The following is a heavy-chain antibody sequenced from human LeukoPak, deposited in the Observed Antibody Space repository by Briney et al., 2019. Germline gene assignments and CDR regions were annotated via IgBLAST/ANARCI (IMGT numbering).Heavy chain of an antibody. CDR3: AAGTAADF. D-gene: IGHD6-13*01. Sequence: GGSLRLSCAASGFTVSSNYMSWVRQAPGKGLEWVSLIYSGIDTYYADSVKGRFTISRDNSKNTLYLQMNSLRDDDTAVYYCAAGTAADFWGQGTLVTVSS. V-gene: IGHV3-66*01. J-gene: IGHJ4*02. CDR2: IYSGIDT. CDR1: GFTVSSNY.